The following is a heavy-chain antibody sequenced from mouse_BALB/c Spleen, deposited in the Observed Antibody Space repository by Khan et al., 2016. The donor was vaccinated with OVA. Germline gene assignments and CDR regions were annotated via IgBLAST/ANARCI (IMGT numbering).Heavy chain of an antibody. CDR2: ISSGGSYT. CDR3: ARPPGYCGSNFFDY. J-gene: IGHJ2*01. V-gene: IGHV5-9-3*01. D-gene: IGHD1-1*01. Sequence: EVELVESGGGLVKPGGSLKLSCAASGFTFSNYAMSWVRQTPEKRLEWVATISSGGSYTYYPDSVKGRFTISRDNAKNTLYLKMGGLRSEDTAMYYCARPPGYCGSNFFDYSGKGTTLTVSS. CDR1: GFTFSNYA.